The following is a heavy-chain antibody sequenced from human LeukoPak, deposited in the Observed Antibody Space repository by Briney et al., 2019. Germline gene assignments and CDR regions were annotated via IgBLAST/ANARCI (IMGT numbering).Heavy chain of an antibody. CDR3: ARDGSNYGNYWCFDL. CDR1: GDSITSVNYY. D-gene: IGHD1-7*01. Sequence: SQTLSLTCTVSGDSITSVNYYWNWIRQPPGKGLEWLGRIYRTGSAYYNPSLESRLAISLDTSENQFSLKLSSVTAADTAIYYCARDGSNYGNYWCFDLWGRGTLVTVSS. V-gene: IGHV4-31*03. J-gene: IGHJ2*01. CDR2: IYRTGSA.